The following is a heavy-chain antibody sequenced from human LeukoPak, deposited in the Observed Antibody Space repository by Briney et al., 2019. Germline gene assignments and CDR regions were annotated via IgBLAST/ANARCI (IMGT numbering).Heavy chain of an antibody. CDR1: GFTFSSCV. J-gene: IGHJ4*02. CDR2: ISYDGNKE. D-gene: IGHD6-19*01. Sequence: GGSLRLSCAASGFTFSSCVMHWVRQAPGKGLEWVTVISYDGNKEYYADSVKGRFTISRDNSKNTLYLQMNTLRAEDTAVYYCAKVYWVYSSGWFPGDWGQGTLVTVSS. V-gene: IGHV3-30*18. CDR3: AKVYWVYSSGWFPGD.